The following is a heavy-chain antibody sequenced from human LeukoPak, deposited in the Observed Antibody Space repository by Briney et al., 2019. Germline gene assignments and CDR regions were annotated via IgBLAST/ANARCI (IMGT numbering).Heavy chain of an antibody. CDR2: INHSGST. Sequence: SETLSLTCAVYGGSFSGYYWSWIRQPPGKGLEWIGEINHSGSTYYNPSLKSRVTISVDTSKNQFSLKLSSVTAADTAVYYCARGGYIFGYWGQGALVTVSS. CDR3: ARGGYIFGY. V-gene: IGHV4-34*01. J-gene: IGHJ4*02. CDR1: GGSFSGYY. D-gene: IGHD2-2*02.